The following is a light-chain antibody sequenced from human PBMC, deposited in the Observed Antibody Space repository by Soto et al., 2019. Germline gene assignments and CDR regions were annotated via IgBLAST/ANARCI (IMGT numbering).Light chain of an antibody. J-gene: IGKJ2*01. CDR2: DVS. CDR3: QQYENSVTYT. V-gene: IGKV3-20*01. CDR1: QSVRSSF. Sequence: EIVLTQSPGTLSLSPGERATLSCRASQSVRSSFFAWYQQKPGQAPRLLIYDVSVRATGIPDRFSGSGSGTDFTLTINRLEPEDFAVYYCQQYENSVTYTFGQGTKVDIK.